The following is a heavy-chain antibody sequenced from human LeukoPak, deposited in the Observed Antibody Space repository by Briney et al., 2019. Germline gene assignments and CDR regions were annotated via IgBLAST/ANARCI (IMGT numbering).Heavy chain of an antibody. Sequence: ASVKVSCKASGYIFTSYYIHWVRQAPGQGLEWMGIINPSGGRTNYAQKFQGRVTMTRDMSTSTVYMELSSLRSEDTAVYYCARQPFVSGNQFPLDYWGQGTLVTVSS. CDR3: ARQPFVSGNQFPLDY. J-gene: IGHJ4*02. CDR2: INPSGGRT. V-gene: IGHV1-46*01. D-gene: IGHD3-10*01. CDR1: GYIFTSYY.